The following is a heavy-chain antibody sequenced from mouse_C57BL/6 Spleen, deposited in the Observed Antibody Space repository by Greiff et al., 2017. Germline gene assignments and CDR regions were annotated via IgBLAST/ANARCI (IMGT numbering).Heavy chain of an antibody. CDR1: GFSLTSYG. CDR2: IWSGGST. J-gene: IGHJ3*01. V-gene: IGHV2-2*01. CDR3: SRIYYDYDWFAY. Sequence: QVQLKESGPGLVQPSQSLSITCTVSGFSLTSYGVHWVRQSPGQGLEWLGVIWSGGSTDYNAAFISRLSISKDNSKSQVFFKMNSLRTEDTAIYYYSRIYYDYDWFAYWGQGTLVTVSA. D-gene: IGHD2-4*01.